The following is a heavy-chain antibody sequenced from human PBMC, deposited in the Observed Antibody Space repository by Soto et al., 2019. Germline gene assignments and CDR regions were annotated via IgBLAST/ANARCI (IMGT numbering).Heavy chain of an antibody. V-gene: IGHV5-51*01. CDR3: AKHEGYCSTTTCSNFDY. Sequence: ESLKISCKGSGFTFTSYWIAWVRQMPGKGLEWMGTIYPGDSDSSYSPSFQGQVTISADKSINTAYLHWSSLKASDTAIYYCAKHEGYCSTTTCSNFDYWGQGTLVTVSS. D-gene: IGHD2-2*01. J-gene: IGHJ4*02. CDR2: IYPGDSDS. CDR1: GFTFTSYW.